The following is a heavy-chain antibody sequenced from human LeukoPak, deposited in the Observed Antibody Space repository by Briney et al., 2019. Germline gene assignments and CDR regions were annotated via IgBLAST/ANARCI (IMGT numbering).Heavy chain of an antibody. CDR1: GYTFTGYG. CDR3: ARASCSSTSCYFDY. Sequence: ASVKVSCKASGYTFTGYGISWVRQAPGQGLEWMGWISAYSGNTNYAQKLQGRVTMTTDTPTSTAYMELRSLRSDDTAVYYCARASCSSTSCYFDYWGQGTLVTVSS. CDR2: ISAYSGNT. V-gene: IGHV1-18*01. D-gene: IGHD2-2*01. J-gene: IGHJ4*02.